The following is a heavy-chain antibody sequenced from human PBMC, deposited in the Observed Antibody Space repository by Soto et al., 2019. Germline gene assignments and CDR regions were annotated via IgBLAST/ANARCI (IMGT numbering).Heavy chain of an antibody. J-gene: IGHJ4*02. D-gene: IGHD5-18*01. Sequence: ASVKVSCKASGYTFTGYYMHWVRQAPGQGLEWMGWINANSGGTNYAQKFQGRVTITRDTSISTAYMELSSLRSEDTAVYYCAAVPLTAMVSYYFDYWGQGTLVTVSS. V-gene: IGHV1-2*02. CDR3: AAVPLTAMVSYYFDY. CDR1: GYTFTGYY. CDR2: INANSGGT.